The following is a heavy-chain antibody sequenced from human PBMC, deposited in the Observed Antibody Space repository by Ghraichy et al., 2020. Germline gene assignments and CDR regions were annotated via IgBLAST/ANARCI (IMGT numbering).Heavy chain of an antibody. D-gene: IGHD6-19*01. J-gene: IGHJ4*02. CDR3: ARPIAVAGTSGGAWVDY. Sequence: GGSLRLSCAASGFTFSSYAMSWVRQAPGKGLEWVSAISGSGGSTYYADSVKGRFTISRDNSKNTLYLQMNSLRAEDTAVYYCARPIAVAGTSGGAWVDYWGQGTLVTVSS. V-gene: IGHV3-23*01. CDR1: GFTFSSYA. CDR2: ISGSGGST.